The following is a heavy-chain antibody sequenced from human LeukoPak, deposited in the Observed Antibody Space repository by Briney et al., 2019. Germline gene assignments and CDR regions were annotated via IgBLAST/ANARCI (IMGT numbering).Heavy chain of an antibody. Sequence: ASVKVSCKASGYIFTDYAIHWLRQAPGQRPEWMGWMNAGNGNTKYSQKFQGRITLIRDTSAATAYMELSSLRSEDMAVYFCARDLGYCTSTSCYNYFDYWGQGTLVTVSS. D-gene: IGHD2-2*02. J-gene: IGHJ4*02. CDR3: ARDLGYCTSTSCYNYFDY. V-gene: IGHV1-3*01. CDR2: MNAGNGNT. CDR1: GYIFTDYA.